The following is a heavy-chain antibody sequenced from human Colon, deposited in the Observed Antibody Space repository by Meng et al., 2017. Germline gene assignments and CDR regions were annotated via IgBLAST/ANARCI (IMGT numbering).Heavy chain of an antibody. J-gene: IGHJ4*02. CDR1: DFTFGNYW. V-gene: IGHV3-74*01. CDR3: ARGPDILTGSFSSYFDY. Sequence: GGSLRLSCAVSDFTFGNYWMHWVRQAPGKGLVWVAGINSDETNTNYADSVKGRFTISRDNAKNTLYLQMNSLRAEDAAVYYCARGPDILTGSFSSYFDYWGQGTLVTVSS. CDR2: INSDETNT. D-gene: IGHD3-9*01.